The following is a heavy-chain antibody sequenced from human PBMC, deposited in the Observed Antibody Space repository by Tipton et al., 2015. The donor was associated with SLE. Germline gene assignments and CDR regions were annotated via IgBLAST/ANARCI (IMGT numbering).Heavy chain of an antibody. Sequence: SLRLSCAASGFTFSSYGMHWVRQAPGKGLEWVAVIWYDGSNKYYADSVKGRFTISRDNSKNTLYLQMNSLRAEDTAVYYCARDPPPIAAAANDAFDIWGQGTMVTVSS. CDR2: IWYDGSNK. V-gene: IGHV3-33*01. CDR3: ARDPPPIAAAANDAFDI. J-gene: IGHJ3*02. D-gene: IGHD6-13*01. CDR1: GFTFSSYG.